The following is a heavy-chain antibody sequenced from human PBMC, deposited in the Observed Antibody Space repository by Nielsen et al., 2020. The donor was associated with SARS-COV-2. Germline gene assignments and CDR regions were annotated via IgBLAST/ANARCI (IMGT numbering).Heavy chain of an antibody. CDR1: GGSFSGHY. Sequence: SETLSLTCAVYGGSFSGHYWSWIRQPPGKGLEWLGEINHSGDTNNNPSLRSRVTVSRDTSKNQFSLRLSSVTAADTAVYYCAGGFYDSRGYNLVYWGQGTLVTVSS. D-gene: IGHD3-22*01. V-gene: IGHV4-34*01. CDR3: AGGFYDSRGYNLVY. J-gene: IGHJ4*02. CDR2: INHSGDT.